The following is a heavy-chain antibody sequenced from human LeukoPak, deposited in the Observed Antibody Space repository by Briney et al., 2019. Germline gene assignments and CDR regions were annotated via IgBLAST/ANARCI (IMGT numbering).Heavy chain of an antibody. J-gene: IGHJ4*02. CDR3: AREEGRTPSLDY. V-gene: IGHV1-69*13. CDR1: GGTFSSYA. Sequence: SVKVSCKASGGTFSSYAISWVRQAPGQGLEWMGGIIPIFGTANYAQKFQGRVTITADESTSTAYMELSSLRSDDTAVYYCAREEGRTPSLDYWGQGTLVTVSS. CDR2: IIPIFGTA.